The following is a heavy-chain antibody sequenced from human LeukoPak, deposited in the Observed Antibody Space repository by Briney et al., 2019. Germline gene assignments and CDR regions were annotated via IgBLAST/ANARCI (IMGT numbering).Heavy chain of an antibody. Sequence: SETLSLTCTVSGGSMSTSYWTWIRQPPGKGLECIGYIYHTGDINYNPSLNSRVTISLDTSKNQSSLKVTSVTAADTAVYYCARGTRELPSWGQGTLVTVSS. J-gene: IGHJ5*02. CDR1: GGSMSTSY. V-gene: IGHV4-59*08. CDR2: IYHTGDI. D-gene: IGHD1-7*01. CDR3: ARGTRELPS.